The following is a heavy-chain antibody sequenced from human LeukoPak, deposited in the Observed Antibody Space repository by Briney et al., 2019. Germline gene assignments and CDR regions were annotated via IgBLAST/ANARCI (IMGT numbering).Heavy chain of an antibody. D-gene: IGHD6-19*01. J-gene: IGHJ4*02. CDR2: ISGSGGST. Sequence: GGSLRLSCAASGFTFDDYAIHWVRQAPGKGLEWVSAISGSGGSTYYVDSVKGRFTISRDNSKNTLYLQMNSLRAEDTAVYYCAKSRIAVAGIKNYWGQGTLVTVSS. CDR3: AKSRIAVAGIKNY. V-gene: IGHV3-23*01. CDR1: GFTFDDYA.